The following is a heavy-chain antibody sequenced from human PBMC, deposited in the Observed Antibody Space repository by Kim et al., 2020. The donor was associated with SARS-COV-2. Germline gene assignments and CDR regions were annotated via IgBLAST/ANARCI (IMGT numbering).Heavy chain of an antibody. D-gene: IGHD3-22*01. J-gene: IGHJ4*02. V-gene: IGHV3-11*06. CDR3: ARDTGYYYDSSGYPYYFDY. Sequence: GRCNISRDNAKNSLYLQMNSLRAEDTAVYYCARDTGYYYDSSGYPYYFDYWGQGTLVTVSS.